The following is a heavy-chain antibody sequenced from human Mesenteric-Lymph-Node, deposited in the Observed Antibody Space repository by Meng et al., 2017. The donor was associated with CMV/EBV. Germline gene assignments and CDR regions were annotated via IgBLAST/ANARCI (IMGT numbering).Heavy chain of an antibody. D-gene: IGHD3-22*01. CDR1: TFSSYA. V-gene: IGHV3-23*01. Sequence: TFSSYARSWVRQAPGKGLEWVSAISGSGGSTYYADSVKGRFTISRDNSKNTLYLQMNSLRAEDTAVYYCAKASYYYDSSGYYHYFDYWGQGTLVTVSS. CDR2: ISGSGGST. J-gene: IGHJ4*02. CDR3: AKASYYYDSSGYYHYFDY.